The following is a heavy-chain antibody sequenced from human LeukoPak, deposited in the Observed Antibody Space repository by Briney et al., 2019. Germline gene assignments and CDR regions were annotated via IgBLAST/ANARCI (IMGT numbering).Heavy chain of an antibody. CDR1: GYTLTELS. D-gene: IGHD1-1*01. V-gene: IGHV1-24*01. Sequence: ASVKVSCKVSGYTLTELSMHWVRRAPGKGLEWMGGFDPEDGETIYAQKFQGRVTMTEDTSTDTAYMELSSLRSEDTAVYYCATRTRKTAAFDYWGQGTLVTVSS. J-gene: IGHJ4*02. CDR3: ATRTRKTAAFDY. CDR2: FDPEDGET.